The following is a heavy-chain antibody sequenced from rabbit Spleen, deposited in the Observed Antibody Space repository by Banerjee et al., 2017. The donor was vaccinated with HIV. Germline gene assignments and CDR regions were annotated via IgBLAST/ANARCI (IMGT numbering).Heavy chain of an antibody. CDR2: IDTGSSGFT. CDR3: ARDTGSSFSSYGMDL. Sequence: SLEESGGDLVKPGASLTLTCTASGFSFSAGYYMCWVRQAPGKGLEWIACIDTGSSGFTYSATWAKGRFTCSKTSSTTVTLQMTSLTVADTATYFCARDTGSSFSSYGMDLWGPGTLVTVS. CDR1: GFSFSAGYY. V-gene: IGHV1S40*01. D-gene: IGHD8-1*01. J-gene: IGHJ6*01.